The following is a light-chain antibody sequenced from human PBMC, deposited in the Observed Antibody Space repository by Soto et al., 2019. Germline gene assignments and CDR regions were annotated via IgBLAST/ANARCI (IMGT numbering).Light chain of an antibody. CDR3: SSYTTISAWV. Sequence: QSALTQPASVSGSPGQSITISCTGTSSDVGASGYVSWYQQHPGKSPKIILYEVNNRPSGLSNRFSGSKSCNAASLTISGLQAEDEADYYCSSYTTISAWVFGGGTKLTVL. J-gene: IGLJ3*02. CDR1: SSDVGASGY. V-gene: IGLV2-14*01. CDR2: EVN.